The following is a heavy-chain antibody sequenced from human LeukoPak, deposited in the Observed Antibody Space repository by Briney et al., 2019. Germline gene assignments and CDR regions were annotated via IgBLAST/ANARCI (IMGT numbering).Heavy chain of an antibody. V-gene: IGHV3-21*01. CDR2: ISRSGNYI. J-gene: IGHJ4*02. CDR1: GFTFSSYS. Sequence: GGSLRLSCAASGFTFSSYSMNWVRQAPGKGLEWASFISRSGNYIYYADSVKGRFTISRDNAKNSLYLQMDSLRVEDTAIYYCARGPSVLGAIDNWGQGTLVAVSS. CDR3: ARGPSVLGAIDN. D-gene: IGHD3-10*01.